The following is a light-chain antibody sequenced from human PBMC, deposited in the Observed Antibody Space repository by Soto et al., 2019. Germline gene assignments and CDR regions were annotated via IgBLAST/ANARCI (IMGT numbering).Light chain of an antibody. J-gene: IGKJ5*01. CDR1: QSVSSY. CDR3: QQRSNWPPF. Sequence: EIVLTQSPATLSLSPGERATLSCRASQSVSSYLAWYQQKPGQAPRLLIYDASNMATGIPARFSGSGSGTDFTQTISSLEPEDFAVYYCQQRSNWPPFFGQGTRPEIK. CDR2: DAS. V-gene: IGKV3-11*01.